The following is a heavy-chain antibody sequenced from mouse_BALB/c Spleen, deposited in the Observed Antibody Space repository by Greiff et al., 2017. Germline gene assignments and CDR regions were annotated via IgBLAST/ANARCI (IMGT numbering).Heavy chain of an antibody. CDR1: GFTFTDYY. Sequence: EVQVVESGGGLVQPGGSLRLSCATSGFTFTDYYMSWVRQPPGKALEWLGFIRNKANGYTTEYSASVKGRFTISRDNSQSILYLQMNTLRAEDSATYYCARAPLTGQFAYWGQGTLVTVSA. CDR3: ARAPLTGQFAY. V-gene: IGHV7-3*02. D-gene: IGHD3-3*01. J-gene: IGHJ3*01. CDR2: IRNKANGYTT.